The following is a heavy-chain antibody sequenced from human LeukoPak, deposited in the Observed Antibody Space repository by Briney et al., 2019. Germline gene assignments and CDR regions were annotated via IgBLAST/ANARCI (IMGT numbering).Heavy chain of an antibody. CDR3: ARRAHYYDFWSGYFTAPNIFYFDY. CDR2: IIPIFGTA. CDR1: GGTFSSYA. Sequence: SVKVSCKASGGTFSSYAISWVRQAPGQGLEWMGRIIPIFGTANYAQKFQGRVTITTDESTSTAYMELSSLRSEDTAVYYCARRAHYYDFWSGYFTAPNIFYFDYWGQGTLVTVSS. V-gene: IGHV1-69*05. J-gene: IGHJ4*02. D-gene: IGHD3-3*01.